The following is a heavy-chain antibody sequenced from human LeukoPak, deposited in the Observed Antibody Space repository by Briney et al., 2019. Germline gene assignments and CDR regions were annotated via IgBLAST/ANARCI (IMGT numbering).Heavy chain of an antibody. V-gene: IGHV3-53*01. CDR3: ARDTAMATTGAFDI. D-gene: IGHD5-18*01. J-gene: IGHJ3*02. Sequence: GGSLRLSCAASGFTVSSNYMSWVRQAPGKGLEWVSVIYSGGSTYYADSVKGRFTISRGNSKNTLYLQMNSLRAEDTAVYYCARDTAMATTGAFDIWGQGTMVTASS. CDR1: GFTVSSNY. CDR2: IYSGGST.